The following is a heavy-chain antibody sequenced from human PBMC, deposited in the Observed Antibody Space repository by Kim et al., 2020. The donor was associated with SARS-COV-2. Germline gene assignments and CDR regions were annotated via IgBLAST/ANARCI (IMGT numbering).Heavy chain of an antibody. D-gene: IGHD5-18*01. V-gene: IGHV4-34*01. J-gene: IGHJ6*02. CDR1: GGSFSGYY. CDR2: INHSGST. Sequence: SGTLSLTCAVYGGSFSGYYWSWIRQPPGKWLEWIGEINHSGSTNYNPSLKSRVTISVDTSKNQFSLKLSSVTAADTAVYYCARGVTAMANVYYYYGMDVWGQGSTDTVSS. CDR3: ARGVTAMANVYYYYGMDV.